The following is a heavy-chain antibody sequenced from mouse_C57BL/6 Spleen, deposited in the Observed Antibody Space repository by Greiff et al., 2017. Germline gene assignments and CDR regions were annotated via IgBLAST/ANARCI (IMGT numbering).Heavy chain of an antibody. CDR1: GYTFTDYN. V-gene: IGHV1-18*01. Sequence: EVQLQESGPELVKPGASVKIPCKASGYTFTDYNMDWVKQSHGKSLEWIGDINPNNGGTIYNQKFKGKATLTVDKSSSTAYMELRILTSEDTAVYYCARLVTYGYDWYFDVWGTGTTVTVSS. CDR3: ARLVTYGYDWYFDV. J-gene: IGHJ1*03. CDR2: INPNNGGT. D-gene: IGHD2-2*01.